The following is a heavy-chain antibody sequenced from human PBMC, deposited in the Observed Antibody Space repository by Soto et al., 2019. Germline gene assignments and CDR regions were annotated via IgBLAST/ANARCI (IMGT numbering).Heavy chain of an antibody. CDR3: ARDGLSSSTSFDY. Sequence: GESLKISCQGSGYSFPDYWIGWVRQVPGKGLEWMGIIYPDDSDAKYSPSFQGQVTMSADKPINTAYLQWSSLKASDTGMYFCARDGLSSSTSFDYWGQGTPVTVSS. D-gene: IGHD2-2*01. V-gene: IGHV5-51*01. CDR2: IYPDDSDA. J-gene: IGHJ4*02. CDR1: GYSFPDYW.